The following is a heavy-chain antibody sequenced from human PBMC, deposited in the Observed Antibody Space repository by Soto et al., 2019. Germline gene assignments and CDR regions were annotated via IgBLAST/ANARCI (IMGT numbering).Heavy chain of an antibody. J-gene: IGHJ4*02. V-gene: IGHV1-8*01. CDR3: ARERSYGLDG. Sequence: QVQLVQSGAEVKKPGASVKVSCKASGYTLTSYDMNWVRQATGQGLEWMGWMNPNSGNTVYAQKFQGRVTMTRNTSISTAYMELSSLRSEETAVYYCARERSYGLDGWSQGTLVTVSS. CDR1: GYTLTSYD. D-gene: IGHD5-18*01. CDR2: MNPNSGNT.